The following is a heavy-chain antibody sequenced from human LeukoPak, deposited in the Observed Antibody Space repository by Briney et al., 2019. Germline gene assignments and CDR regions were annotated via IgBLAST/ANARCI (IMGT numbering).Heavy chain of an antibody. CDR3: GRHFNSLGAIDI. Sequence: SETLSLTCTVSGGSIRGYYCSWIRQPPGKGLEWIGYIHYSGLTNSNPSLKSRVTISVDTSKNQFSLKLTSATAADTAVYYCGRHFNSLGAIDIWGQGTMVTVSS. V-gene: IGHV4-59*08. CDR2: IHYSGLT. CDR1: GGSIRGYY. D-gene: IGHD1-26*01. J-gene: IGHJ3*02.